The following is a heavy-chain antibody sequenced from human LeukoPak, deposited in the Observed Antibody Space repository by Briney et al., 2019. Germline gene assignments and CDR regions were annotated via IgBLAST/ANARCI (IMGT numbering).Heavy chain of an antibody. CDR2: IKQDGSEK. CDR3: ARSSYSSSSSV. Sequence: AGGSLRLSCAASGFTFSSFSMIWVRQAPGKGLEWVANIKQDGSEKYYVDSVKGRFTISRDNAKNSLYLQMNSLRAEDTAVYYCARSSYSSSSSVWGQGTMVTVSS. J-gene: IGHJ3*01. CDR1: GFTFSSFS. D-gene: IGHD6-6*01. V-gene: IGHV3-7*03.